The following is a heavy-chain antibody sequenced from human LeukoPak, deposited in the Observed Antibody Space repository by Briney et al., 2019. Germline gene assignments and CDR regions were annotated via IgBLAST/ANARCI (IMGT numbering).Heavy chain of an antibody. V-gene: IGHV3-74*01. D-gene: IGHD4-17*01. Sequence: GGSLRLSCAASGFTFSSYWMHWVRQAPGKGLVWVSRINSDGSSTSYADSVKGRFTISRDNAKNSLYLQMNSLRAEDTAVYYCARDQETTEDYYYYYYMDAWGKGTTVTVSS. CDR3: ARDQETTEDYYYYYYMDA. CDR2: INSDGSST. J-gene: IGHJ6*03. CDR1: GFTFSSYW.